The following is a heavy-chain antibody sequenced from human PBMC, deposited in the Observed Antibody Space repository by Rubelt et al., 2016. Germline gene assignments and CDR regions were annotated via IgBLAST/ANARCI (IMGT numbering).Heavy chain of an antibody. D-gene: IGHD5-12*01. CDR1: GLTVRDNY. CDR3: ARAIVATIRWALDAFDI. J-gene: IGHJ3*02. Sequence: EMQLVESGGGLIQPGGSLRLSCAASGLTVRDNYMTWVRQAPGKGLQWVSRINSDGSSTSYADSVKGRFTISRDNAKNTLYLQMNSMRAEDTAVDYCARAIVATIRWALDAFDIWGQGTMVTVSS. CDR2: INSDGSST. V-gene: IGHV3-74*02.